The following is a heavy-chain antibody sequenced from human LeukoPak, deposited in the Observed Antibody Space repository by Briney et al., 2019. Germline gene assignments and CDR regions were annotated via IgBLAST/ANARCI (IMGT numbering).Heavy chain of an antibody. V-gene: IGHV1-69*04. Sequence: SVKVSCKASGGTLSSYAISWVRQAPGQGLEWMGRIIPILGIANYAQKFQGRVTITADKSTSTAYMELSSLRSEDTAVYYCAGLYYYDSSAVGDYWGQGTLVTVSS. J-gene: IGHJ4*02. CDR3: AGLYYYDSSAVGDY. CDR2: IIPILGIA. D-gene: IGHD3-22*01. CDR1: GGTLSSYA.